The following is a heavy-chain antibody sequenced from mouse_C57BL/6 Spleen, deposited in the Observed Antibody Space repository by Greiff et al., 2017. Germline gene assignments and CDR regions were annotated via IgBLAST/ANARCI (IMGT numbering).Heavy chain of an antibody. CDR3: TIYYSNYGYFDY. CDR1: GYTFTDYE. Sequence: SGAELVRPGASVTLSCKASGYTFTDYEMHWVKQTPVHGLEWIGAIDPETGGTAYNQKFKGKAILTADKSSSTAYMELRSLTSEDSAVYYCTIYYSNYGYFDYWCQGTTLTVSS. CDR2: IDPETGGT. V-gene: IGHV1-15*01. D-gene: IGHD2-5*01. J-gene: IGHJ2*01.